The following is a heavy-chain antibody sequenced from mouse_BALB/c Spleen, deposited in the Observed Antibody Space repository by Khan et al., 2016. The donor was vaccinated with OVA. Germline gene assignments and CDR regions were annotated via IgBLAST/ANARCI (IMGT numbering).Heavy chain of an antibody. CDR3: ADNLTGWFAY. CDR2: ISSGGDYT. D-gene: IGHD4-1*01. CDR1: GFTFSSYS. V-gene: IGHV5-6*01. J-gene: IGHJ3*01. Sequence: EVELVESGGDLVKPGGSLKLSCAASGFTFSSYSMSWVRQTPDKRLEWVASISSGGDYTYYPDSVKGRFTISRDNAKNTLYLQMSDLKSEDTAMYYGADNLTGWFAYWGQGTLVTVSA.